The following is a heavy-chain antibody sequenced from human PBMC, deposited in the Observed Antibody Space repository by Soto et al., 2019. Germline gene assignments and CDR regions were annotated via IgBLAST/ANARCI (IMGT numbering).Heavy chain of an antibody. D-gene: IGHD4-4*01. CDR2: INAYNGNT. CDR3: ARGDSPVQFDY. Sequence: QVQLVQSGAEMRKPGASVKVSCKTSGYTFINYGISWVRQAPGQGLAWMGWINAYNGNTNYAQNFQGRVAMTTDTSTSTVYMELRNLRSDDTAVYYCARGDSPVQFDYWGQGTLVTVSS. J-gene: IGHJ4*02. V-gene: IGHV1-18*01. CDR1: GYTFINYG.